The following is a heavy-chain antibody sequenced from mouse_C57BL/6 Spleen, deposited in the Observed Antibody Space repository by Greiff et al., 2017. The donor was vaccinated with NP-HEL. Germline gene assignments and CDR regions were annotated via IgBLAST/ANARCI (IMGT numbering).Heavy chain of an antibody. Sequence: EVKLVESGGGLVQPGGSMKLSCVASGFTFSNYWMNWVRQSPEKGLEWVAQIRLKSDNYATHYAESVKGRFTISRDDSKSSVYLQMNNLRAEDTGIYYCTGSKKGYAMDYWGQGTSVTVSS. D-gene: IGHD2-5*01. J-gene: IGHJ4*01. CDR3: TGSKKGYAMDY. CDR1: GFTFSNYW. CDR2: IRLKSDNYAT. V-gene: IGHV6-3*01.